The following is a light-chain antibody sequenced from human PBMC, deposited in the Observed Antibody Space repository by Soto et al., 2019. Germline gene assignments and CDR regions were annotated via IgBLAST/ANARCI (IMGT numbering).Light chain of an antibody. V-gene: IGKV3-20*01. CDR1: RSVTSNF. CDR3: QQYVSSPRWT. CDR2: GAS. J-gene: IGKJ2*02. Sequence: NELTQSPGTLSLSPGERATLSCRASRSVTSNFVAWYQQKPGQAPRLLVYGASTRAIDIPERFSGSGSGTDFSLTINRLEPEDFAVYFCQQYVSSPRWTFGQGTKVEIK.